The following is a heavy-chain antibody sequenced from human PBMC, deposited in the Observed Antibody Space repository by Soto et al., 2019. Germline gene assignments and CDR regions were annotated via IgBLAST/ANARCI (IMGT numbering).Heavy chain of an antibody. V-gene: IGHV1-69*13. Sequence: SVKVSCKASGGTFSSYAISWVRQAPGQGLEWMGGIIPIFGTANYAQKFQGRVTITADESTSTAYMELSSLRSEDTAVYYCARERIGYCSSTSCYTSSWFDPWGQGTLVTXSS. J-gene: IGHJ5*02. D-gene: IGHD2-2*03. CDR3: ARERIGYCSSTSCYTSSWFDP. CDR1: GGTFSSYA. CDR2: IIPIFGTA.